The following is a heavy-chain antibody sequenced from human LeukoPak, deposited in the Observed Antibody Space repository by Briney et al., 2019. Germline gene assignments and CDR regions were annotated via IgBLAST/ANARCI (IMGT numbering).Heavy chain of an antibody. Sequence: GGSLRLACAASGFTLSGYSMNWVRRAPGKGLEWVSHISISGAIYYADSVQGRFSISRDNAKNSLFLQMSSLRAEDTAVYYCSTAKFDSWGQGTLVTVSS. CDR2: ISISGAI. CDR3: STAKFDS. J-gene: IGHJ4*02. CDR1: GFTLSGYS. V-gene: IGHV3-69-1*01.